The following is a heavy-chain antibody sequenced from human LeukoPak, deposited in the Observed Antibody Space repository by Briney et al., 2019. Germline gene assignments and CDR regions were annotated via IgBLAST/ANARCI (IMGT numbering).Heavy chain of an antibody. CDR1: GGSISSYY. Sequence: SETLSLTCTVSGGSISSYYWSWIRQPPGKGLEWIGYIYYSGSTNYNPSLKSRVTISVDTSKNQFSLKLSSVTAADTAVYYCARPSIAARSFDYWGQGTLVTVSS. V-gene: IGHV4-59*01. CDR2: IYYSGST. J-gene: IGHJ4*02. CDR3: ARPSIAARSFDY. D-gene: IGHD6-6*01.